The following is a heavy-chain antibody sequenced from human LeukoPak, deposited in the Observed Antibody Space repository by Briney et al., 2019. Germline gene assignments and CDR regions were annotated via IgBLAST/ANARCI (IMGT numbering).Heavy chain of an antibody. CDR1: GYTFTGYY. J-gene: IGHJ5*02. Sequence: ASVKVSCKDSGYTFTGYYMHWVRQAPGQGLEWMGWINPNSGGTNYAQKFQGRVTMTRDTSISTAYLDLSRLRSDDTAVYYCARDSKNYYDSSGPSLEIDPWGQGTLVTVSS. D-gene: IGHD3-22*01. CDR3: ARDSKNYYDSSGPSLEIDP. CDR2: INPNSGGT. V-gene: IGHV1-2*02.